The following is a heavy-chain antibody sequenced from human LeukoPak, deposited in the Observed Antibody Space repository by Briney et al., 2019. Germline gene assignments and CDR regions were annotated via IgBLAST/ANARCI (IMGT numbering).Heavy chain of an antibody. D-gene: IGHD2-2*01. CDR2: IYYNGST. V-gene: IGHV4-30-4*08. CDR3: ARDNYYCSSTSCHMDV. Sequence: SETLSLTCTVSGGSISSGDYYWSWIRQPPGRGLEWIGYIYYNGSTYYNPSRKSRVTISVDTSKNQFSLKLSSVTAADTAVYYCARDNYYCSSTSCHMDVWGKGTTVTVSS. CDR1: GGSISSGDYY. J-gene: IGHJ6*03.